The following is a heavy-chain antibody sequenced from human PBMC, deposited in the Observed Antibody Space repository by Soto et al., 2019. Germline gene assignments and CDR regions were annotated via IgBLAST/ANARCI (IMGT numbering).Heavy chain of an antibody. CDR3: ARSRGPNENDFDY. Sequence: QVQLVESGGGVVQPGRSLRLSCAASGFTFSSYAMHWVRQAPGKGLEWVAIISYDGNNKYYADSVKGRFTISRDNSKNTLSLQMNSLRPEDTSAYYCARSRGPNENDFDYWGQGNLVTVSS. V-gene: IGHV3-30-3*01. CDR1: GFTFSSYA. J-gene: IGHJ4*02. CDR2: ISYDGNNK. D-gene: IGHD1-1*01.